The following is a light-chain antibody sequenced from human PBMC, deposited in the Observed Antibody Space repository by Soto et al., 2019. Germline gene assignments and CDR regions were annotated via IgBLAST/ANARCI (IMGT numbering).Light chain of an antibody. V-gene: IGKV3D-15*01. Sequence: EILMTQSPDTLSVSPGERATLSCRASQSVSSDLVWYQQKPGQAPRLLIYDASNRATGIPARFSGAGSGTDFTLTIGNLHPEDFEIYYCKQSYSSQWTFGQGTKVDIK. CDR3: KQSYSSQWT. CDR1: QSVSSD. J-gene: IGKJ1*01. CDR2: DAS.